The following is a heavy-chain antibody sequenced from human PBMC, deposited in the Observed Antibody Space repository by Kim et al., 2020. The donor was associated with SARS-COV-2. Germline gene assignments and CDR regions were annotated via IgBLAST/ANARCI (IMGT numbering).Heavy chain of an antibody. V-gene: IGHV3-9*01. CDR2: ISWNSGSI. CDR1: GFTFGDYA. Sequence: GGSLRLSCAASGFTFGDYAMHWVRQAPGKGLEWVSGISWNSGSIGYADSVKGRFTISRDNAKNSLYLQMNSLRAEDTALYYCAKDKSAYDSSGYYDYWGQGTLVTVSS. CDR3: AKDKSAYDSSGYYDY. J-gene: IGHJ4*02. D-gene: IGHD3-22*01.